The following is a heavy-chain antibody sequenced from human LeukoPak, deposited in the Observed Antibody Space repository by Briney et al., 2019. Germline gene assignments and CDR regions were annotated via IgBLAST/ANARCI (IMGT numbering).Heavy chain of an antibody. CDR2: IKQDGSAK. Sequence: LSLYSPAPRLTFRTYRQTWVRQPPGKGLKAPANIKQDGSAKYYVDSVKGRFTISRDNAKNSLYLQMDSLRVEDTATYYCARWRGSTSERSDYWGQGTLVTVSS. J-gene: IGHJ4*02. D-gene: IGHD2-2*01. CDR1: RLTFRTYR. V-gene: IGHV3-7*01. CDR3: ARWRGSTSERSDY.